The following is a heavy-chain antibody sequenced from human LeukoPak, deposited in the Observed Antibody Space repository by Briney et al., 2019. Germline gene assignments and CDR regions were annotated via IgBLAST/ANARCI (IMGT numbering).Heavy chain of an antibody. CDR1: GFTFSSYW. CDR3: ANLGPPGRDHYLES. V-gene: IGHV3-7*01. D-gene: IGHD5-24*01. J-gene: IGHJ4*02. CDR2: IKQDGSEK. Sequence: PGGSLRLSCAASGFTFSSYWMSWVRQAPGKGLEWVANIKQDGSEKYYVDSVKGRFTISRDNAQNSLYLQMNSLRDEDTAVYYCANLGPPGRDHYLESWGQGTLVTVSS.